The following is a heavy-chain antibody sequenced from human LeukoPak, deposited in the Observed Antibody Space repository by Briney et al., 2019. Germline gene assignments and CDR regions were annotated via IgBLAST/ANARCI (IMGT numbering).Heavy chain of an antibody. D-gene: IGHD6-19*01. CDR3: ARIHRSGRYYNWFDP. Sequence: ASVKVSCKASGYTFTGYYMHWVRQAPGQGLEWMGWINPNSGGTNYAQKFQGRVTMTRDTSISTAYMELSRLRSDDTAVYYCARIHRSGRYYNWFDPWGQGTLVTVSS. V-gene: IGHV1-2*02. CDR1: GYTFTGYY. J-gene: IGHJ5*02. CDR2: INPNSGGT.